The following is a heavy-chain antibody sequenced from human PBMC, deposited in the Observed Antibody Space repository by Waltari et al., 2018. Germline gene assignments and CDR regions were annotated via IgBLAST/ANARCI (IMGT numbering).Heavy chain of an antibody. CDR2: IHHSGSI. CDR3: VRGKMYSRPYFDY. CDR1: GESFIGYY. J-gene: IGHJ4*02. V-gene: IGHV4-34*01. Sequence: QMQLQQWGAGLLKPSATLSLTCAVSGESFIGYYWNWIRQPPGRGLEWIGGIHHSGSINYNPSLESRITISQDMSKNQFSLKLTSVTAADSAVYYCVRGKMYSRPYFDYWGQGTLVTVSS. D-gene: IGHD6-13*01.